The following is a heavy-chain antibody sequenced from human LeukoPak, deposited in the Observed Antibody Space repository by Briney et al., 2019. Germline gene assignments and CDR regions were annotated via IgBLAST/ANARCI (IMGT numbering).Heavy chain of an antibody. V-gene: IGHV3-21*01. Sequence: GGSLRLSCAASGFTFSSYSMNWVRQAPGKGLEWVSSISSSSSYIYYADSVKGRFTTSRDNAKNSLYLQMNSLRAEDTAVYYCAKASGYSGYDFAFDYWGRGTLVTVSS. CDR2: ISSSSSYI. CDR1: GFTFSSYS. CDR3: AKASGYSGYDFAFDY. D-gene: IGHD5-12*01. J-gene: IGHJ4*02.